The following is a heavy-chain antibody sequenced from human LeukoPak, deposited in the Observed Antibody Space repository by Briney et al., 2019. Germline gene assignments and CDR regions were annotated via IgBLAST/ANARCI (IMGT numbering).Heavy chain of an antibody. CDR1: GYTFTGYY. CDR3: ARGAEGAHSNSSSHRGAGDY. Sequence: VASVKVSCKASGYTFTGYYMHWVRQAPGQGLEWMGWINPNSGGTNYAQKFQGWVTMTRDTSISTAYMELSRLRSDDTAVYYCARGAEGAHSNSSSHRGAGDYWGQGTLVTVSS. D-gene: IGHD6-13*01. V-gene: IGHV1-2*04. CDR2: INPNSGGT. J-gene: IGHJ4*02.